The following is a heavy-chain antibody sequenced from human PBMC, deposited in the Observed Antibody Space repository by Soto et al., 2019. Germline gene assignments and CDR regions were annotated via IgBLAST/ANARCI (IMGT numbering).Heavy chain of an antibody. CDR1: GFAVSRNY. V-gene: IGHV3-66*01. CDR3: ATSLGPPADY. J-gene: IGHJ4*02. D-gene: IGHD3-3*01. CDR2: IFGGGGT. Sequence: PGGSLRLSCAASGFAVSRNYMTWVRQAPGKGLEWVSVIFGGGGTYYADSVKGRFTISRDNSKNTLYLQMNSLRAEDTAVYYCATSLGPPADYWGQGNLVTGSA.